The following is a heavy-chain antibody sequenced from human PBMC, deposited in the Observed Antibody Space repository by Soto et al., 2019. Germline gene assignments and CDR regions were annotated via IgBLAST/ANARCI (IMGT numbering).Heavy chain of an antibody. CDR3: AREPEA. J-gene: IGHJ4*02. V-gene: IGHV4-31*03. Sequence: QVHLQESGPGLVKTSQTRSLTCTVTGGTISGGGYYWSWIRQHPGKGLEWIGYIYSSGNTYYNPSLMSRVTISVDTSKNQFSLKLSSVTAADTAVYYCAREPEAWGQGTLVTVSS. CDR2: IYSSGNT. CDR1: GGTISGGGYY.